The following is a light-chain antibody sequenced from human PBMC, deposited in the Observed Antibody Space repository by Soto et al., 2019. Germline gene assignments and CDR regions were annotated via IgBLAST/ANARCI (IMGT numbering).Light chain of an antibody. Sequence: QSALTQPASVSGSPGQSIAISCTGTGSDIGIYNFVSWYQQYPGQAPKLVMFEVSNRPSGVSNRFSGSKSGNTASLIISGLQAEDEAHYYCTSYTGNNPIVLFGAGTQLTVL. CDR3: TSYTGNNPIVL. J-gene: IGLJ2*01. CDR1: GSDIGIYNF. V-gene: IGLV2-14*03. CDR2: EVS.